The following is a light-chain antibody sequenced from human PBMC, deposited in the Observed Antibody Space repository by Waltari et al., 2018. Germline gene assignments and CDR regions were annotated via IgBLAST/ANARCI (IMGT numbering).Light chain of an antibody. J-gene: IGKJ4*01. V-gene: IGKV1-9*01. Sequence: IQLTQSPSSLSASVGDRVTITCRASQGISSYLAWYQQKPGKAPKLLIYAASTLQSGVPSRFSGSGSGTDFTRTISSLQPEDFATYYCQQLNSYPRVTFGGGTKVEIK. CDR3: QQLNSYPRVT. CDR1: QGISSY. CDR2: AAS.